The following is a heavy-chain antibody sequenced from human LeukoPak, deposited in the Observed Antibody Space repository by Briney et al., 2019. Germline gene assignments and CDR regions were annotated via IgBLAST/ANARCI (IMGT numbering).Heavy chain of an antibody. D-gene: IGHD3-22*01. V-gene: IGHV4-31*03. CDR1: GGSISSGGYY. CDR2: IYYSGST. Sequence: SQTLSLTCTVSGGSISSGGYYWSWIRQHPGKGLEWIGYIYYSGSTYYNPSLKSRVTISVDTSKNQYSLKLSSVTAADTAVYYCARENYYESSGLDYWGQGTLVTVSS. J-gene: IGHJ4*02. CDR3: ARENYYESSGLDY.